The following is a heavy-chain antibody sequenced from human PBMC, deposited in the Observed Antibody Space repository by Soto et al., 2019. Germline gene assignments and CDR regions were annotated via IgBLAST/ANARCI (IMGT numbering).Heavy chain of an antibody. CDR3: ARDGPYYYASRMDV. J-gene: IGHJ6*02. D-gene: IGHD3-10*01. V-gene: IGHV3-53*04. Sequence: EVQLVESGGGLVQPGGSLRLSCVASGIPVSSNYMTWVRQAPGKGLEWVSVLHSGGDTYYANSVKGRFTISRHDSTNTLFLQMNSPAAECTAVYYCARDGPYYYASRMDVWGQGTTVTVSS. CDR1: GIPVSSNY. CDR2: LHSGGDT.